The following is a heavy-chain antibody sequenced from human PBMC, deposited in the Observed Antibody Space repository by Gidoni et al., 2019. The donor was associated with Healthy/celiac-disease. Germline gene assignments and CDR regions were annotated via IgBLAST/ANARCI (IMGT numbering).Heavy chain of an antibody. Sequence: ACRCTFSSYGMHWVRQAPGKGLEWVAVIWYDGSNKYYADSVKGRFTISRDNSKNTLYLQMNSLRAEDTAVYYCAREMATYWYFDLWGRGTLVTVSS. V-gene: IGHV3-33*01. CDR2: IWYDGSNK. CDR3: AREMATYWYFDL. J-gene: IGHJ2*01. D-gene: IGHD5-12*01. CDR1: RCTFSSYG.